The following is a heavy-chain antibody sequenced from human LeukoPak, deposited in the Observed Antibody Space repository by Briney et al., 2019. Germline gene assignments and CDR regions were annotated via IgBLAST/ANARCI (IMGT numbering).Heavy chain of an antibody. V-gene: IGHV3-30*02. CDR1: GFTSRSYG. D-gene: IGHD6-13*01. Sequence: GGSLRLSCAASGFTSRSYGMHWVRQAPGKGLEWVAYIQNDGSNEQYADSVKGRFSISRDSSKNILYLQMNSLRAEDTAVYYCARDWIIATADVFDYWGQGILVTVSS. CDR3: ARDWIIATADVFDY. CDR2: IQNDGSNE. J-gene: IGHJ4*02.